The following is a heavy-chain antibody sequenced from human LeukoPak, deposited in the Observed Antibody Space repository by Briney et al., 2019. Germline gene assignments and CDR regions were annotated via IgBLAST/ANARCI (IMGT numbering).Heavy chain of an antibody. J-gene: IGHJ4*02. D-gene: IGHD3-3*01. CDR2: IYPGDSDT. Sequence: GESLKISCKGSGYSFTSYWIGWVRQMPGKGLEWMGIIYPGDSDTRYSPSFQGQVTISADKSISTAYLQWSSLKASDTAMYYCPRLGATYYDFWSGSYYFDYWGQGTMVTVSS. CDR1: GYSFTSYW. V-gene: IGHV5-51*01. CDR3: PRLGATYYDFWSGSYYFDY.